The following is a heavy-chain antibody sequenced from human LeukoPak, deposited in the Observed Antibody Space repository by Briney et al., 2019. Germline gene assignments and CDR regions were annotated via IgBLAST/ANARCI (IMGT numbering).Heavy chain of an antibody. CDR2: INHRGST. CDR3: ARGITTVVTLNWFDP. CDR1: GGSFSGYY. V-gene: IGHV4-34*01. Sequence: PSETLSLTCAVYGGSFSGYYWSWIRQPPGKGLEWIGEINHRGSTNYNPSLKSRVTISVDTSKNQFSLKLSSVTAADTAVYYCARGITTVVTLNWFDPWGQGTLVTVSS. D-gene: IGHD4-23*01. J-gene: IGHJ5*02.